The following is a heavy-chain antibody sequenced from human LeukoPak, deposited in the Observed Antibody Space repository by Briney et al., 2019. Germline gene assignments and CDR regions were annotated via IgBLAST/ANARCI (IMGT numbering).Heavy chain of an antibody. Sequence: PSETLSLTCTVSGYSINNGYYWGWIRQPPGKGLEWIGSIYHSGSTYYDPSLKSRVTISVDTSKNQFSLKLSSVTAADTAVYYCASTGYCSSTSCFPFDYWGQGTLVTVSS. CDR1: GYSINNGYY. V-gene: IGHV4-38-2*02. J-gene: IGHJ4*02. CDR2: IYHSGST. D-gene: IGHD2-2*01. CDR3: ASTGYCSSTSCFPFDY.